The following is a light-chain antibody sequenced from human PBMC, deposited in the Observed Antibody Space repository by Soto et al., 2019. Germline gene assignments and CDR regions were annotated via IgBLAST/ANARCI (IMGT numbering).Light chain of an antibody. CDR3: GTWDSSLSAYV. CDR2: ENN. V-gene: IGLV1-51*02. Sequence: QSVLTQPPSISAAPGQKVTISCSGSSSKIGNNLVSWYQQFPGTAPKLLIYENNKRPSGIPDRFSGSKSGTSATLGITGIQTGDEADYYCGTWDSSLSAYVFGTGTKVTVL. CDR1: SSKIGNNL. J-gene: IGLJ1*01.